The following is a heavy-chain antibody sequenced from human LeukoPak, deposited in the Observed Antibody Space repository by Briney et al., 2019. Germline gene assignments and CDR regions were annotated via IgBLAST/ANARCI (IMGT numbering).Heavy chain of an antibody. CDR2: IYPGDSGT. V-gene: IGHV5-51*01. D-gene: IGHD3-10*01. J-gene: IGHJ4*02. CDR1: GYSFTNYW. CDR3: ARRYYSSSYYLDY. Sequence: GESLKISCKGSGYSFTNYWIGWVRQMPGKGLEWMGMIYPGDSGTRYSPSFQGQVTVSADNSISTAYLQWSSLKASDTAIYYCARRYYSSSYYLDYWGRGTLVTVSS.